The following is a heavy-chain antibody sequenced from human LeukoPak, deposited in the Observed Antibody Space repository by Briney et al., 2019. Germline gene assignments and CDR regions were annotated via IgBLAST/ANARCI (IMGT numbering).Heavy chain of an antibody. CDR2: IYHSGST. CDR3: ARGYGVSSGAFYI. CDR1: GYSISSGYY. V-gene: IGHV4-38-2*02. D-gene: IGHD3-3*01. Sequence: SETLSLTCTVSGYSISSGYYWGWIRQPPGRGLEWIGSIYHSGSTYYNPSLKSRVTISVDTSKNQFSLKLGSVTAADTAVYYCARGYGVSSGAFYIWGQGTIVTVSS. J-gene: IGHJ3*02.